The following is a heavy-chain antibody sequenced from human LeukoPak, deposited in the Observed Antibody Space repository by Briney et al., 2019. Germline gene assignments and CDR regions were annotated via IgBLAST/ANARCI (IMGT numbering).Heavy chain of an antibody. Sequence: ASVKVSCKVSGYTLTELSMHWVRQAPGKGLEWMGGFDPEDSETIYAQKFQGRVTMTEDTSTDTAYMELSSLRSEDTAVYYCATTPGRLGDPPDYYYYYMDVWGKGTTVTVSS. CDR3: ATTPGRLGDPPDYYYYYMDV. D-gene: IGHD1-26*01. J-gene: IGHJ6*03. CDR2: FDPEDSET. V-gene: IGHV1-24*01. CDR1: GYTLTELS.